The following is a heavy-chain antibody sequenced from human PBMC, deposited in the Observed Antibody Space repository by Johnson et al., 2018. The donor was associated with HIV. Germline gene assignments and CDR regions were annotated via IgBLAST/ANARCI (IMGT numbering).Heavy chain of an antibody. D-gene: IGHD4/OR15-4a*01. CDR3: TKDDYTGAFDI. J-gene: IGHJ3*02. CDR1: GFTFSNFA. V-gene: IGHV3-23*04. Sequence: VQLVESGGGLVKPGGSLRLSCAASGFTFSNFAMDWVRQAPGKGLEWVSTISGSGYSTYYAYSVKGRCTISRDNSKNTLYLQMNSLRAEDTAVYYCTKDDYTGAFDIWGQGTMVTVSS. CDR2: ISGSGYST.